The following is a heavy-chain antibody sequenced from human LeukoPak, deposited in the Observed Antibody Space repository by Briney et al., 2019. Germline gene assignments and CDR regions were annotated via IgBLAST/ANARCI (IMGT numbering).Heavy chain of an antibody. CDR2: ICQSGST. CDR3: ARDHATSSSWYGHAY. J-gene: IGHJ4*02. D-gene: IGHD6-13*01. V-gene: IGHV4-38-2*02. Sequence: PSETLSLTCTVSGYSISNIHCWGWIRQPPGKGLEWIGSICQSGSTYYSPSLKSRVVLSLDTSKNQFSLKLSSVTAADTALYYCARDHATSSSWYGHAYWGQGILVTVSS. CDR1: GYSISNIHC.